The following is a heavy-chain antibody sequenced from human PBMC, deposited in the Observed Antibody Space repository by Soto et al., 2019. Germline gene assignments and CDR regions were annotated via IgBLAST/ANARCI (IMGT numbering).Heavy chain of an antibody. D-gene: IGHD2-8*01. CDR2: ITYSGNT. Sequence: SETLSLTCTVSGGSVSSVGYYWSWIRQHPGKGLEWVGYITYSGNTYYNPSLESRVTMSADTSKNQFSLKLSSVTAADTAVYFCVRGGSCTNGVCSVFDYWGQGTLVTVSS. V-gene: IGHV4-31*03. J-gene: IGHJ4*02. CDR1: GGSVSSVGYY. CDR3: VRGGSCTNGVCSVFDY.